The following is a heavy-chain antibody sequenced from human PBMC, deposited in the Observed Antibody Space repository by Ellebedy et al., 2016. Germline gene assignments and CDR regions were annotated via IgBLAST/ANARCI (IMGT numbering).Heavy chain of an antibody. V-gene: IGHV3-23*01. CDR1: GFTFSSYA. CDR2: VNGVGGST. Sequence: GESLKISCTASGFTFSSYAMSWVRQAPGKGLEWVSAVNGVGGSTWYADSVKGRFTISRDNSKNTLYLQMNSLRAEDTAVYYCARSGVPNRDDIWFDPWGQGTLVTVSA. CDR3: ARSGVPNRDDIWFDP. J-gene: IGHJ5*02. D-gene: IGHD1-1*01.